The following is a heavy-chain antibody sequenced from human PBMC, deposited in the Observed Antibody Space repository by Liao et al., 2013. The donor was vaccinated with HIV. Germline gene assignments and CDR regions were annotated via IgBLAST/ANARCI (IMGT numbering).Heavy chain of an antibody. CDR3: ARAFDYSNYALEH. V-gene: IGHV4-4*07. CDR2: IYPSKST. Sequence: QVYLLESGPGLVRPSETLSLTCTVSGASISNYFWTWIRQPAGKGLEWIGQIYPSKSTNYNPSLKSRVTMSVDTSKNQFSLNLTSMTAADTAVYYCARAFDYSNYALEHWGQGTLVTVSS. J-gene: IGHJ4*02. CDR1: GASISNYF. D-gene: IGHD4-11*01.